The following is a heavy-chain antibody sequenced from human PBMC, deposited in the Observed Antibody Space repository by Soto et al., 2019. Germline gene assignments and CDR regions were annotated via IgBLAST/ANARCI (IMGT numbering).Heavy chain of an antibody. CDR1: GFTFSSYG. CDR3: ARDRGGSGSYYNVLSCYGMDV. J-gene: IGHJ6*01. D-gene: IGHD3-10*01. CDR2: IWYDGSNK. Sequence: QVQLVESGGGVVQPGRFLRLSCAASGFTFSSYGMHWVRQAPGKGLEWVAVIWYDGSNKYYADSVKGRFTISRDNSKNTLYLQMNSLRAEDTAVYYCARDRGGSGSYYNVLSCYGMDVW. V-gene: IGHV3-33*01.